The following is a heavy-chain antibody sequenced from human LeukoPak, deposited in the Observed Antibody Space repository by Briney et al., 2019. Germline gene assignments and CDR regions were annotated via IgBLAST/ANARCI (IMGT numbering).Heavy chain of an antibody. CDR3: ASDQYYDSSGYYGGYYFDY. D-gene: IGHD3-22*01. CDR2: IYHSGST. V-gene: IGHV4-38-2*01. Sequence: SETLSLTCAVSSYSISSGYYWGWIRQPPGKGLEWIGSIYHSGSTYYNPSLKSRVTISVDTSKNQFSLKLSSVTAADTAVYYCASDQYYDSSGYYGGYYFDYWGQGTLVTVSS. CDR1: SYSISSGYY. J-gene: IGHJ4*02.